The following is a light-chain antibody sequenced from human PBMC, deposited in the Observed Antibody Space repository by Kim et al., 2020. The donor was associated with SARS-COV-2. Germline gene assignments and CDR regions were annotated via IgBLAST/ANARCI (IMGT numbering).Light chain of an antibody. CDR3: QQYCSSPPYP. J-gene: IGKJ2*01. CDR1: QSVSSGY. CDR2: GAS. V-gene: IGKV3-20*01. Sequence: SPGQRATRACRASQSVSSGYLALYQQKPGQAPRLLIYGASSSATGIPDRFSGSGSGTDFTLTISRLEPEDFAVSYCQQYCSSPPYPFGQGTNLDI.